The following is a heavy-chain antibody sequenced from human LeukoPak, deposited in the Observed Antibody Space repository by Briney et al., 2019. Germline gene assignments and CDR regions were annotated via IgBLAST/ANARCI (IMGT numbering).Heavy chain of an antibody. J-gene: IGHJ4*02. CDR1: GGSFSGYY. D-gene: IGHD2-15*01. V-gene: IGHV4-34*01. CDR2: INHSGST. CDR3: ASSEGVVVAAFKPYCDY. Sequence: SETLSLTCAVYGGSFSGYYWSWIRQPPGKGLEWIGEINHSGSTNYNPSLKSRVTISVDTSKNQFSLKLSSVTAADTAVYYCASSEGVVVAAFKPYCDYWGQGTLVTVSS.